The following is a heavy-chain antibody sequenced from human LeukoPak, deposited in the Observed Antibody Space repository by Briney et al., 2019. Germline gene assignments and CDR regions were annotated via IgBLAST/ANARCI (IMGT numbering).Heavy chain of an antibody. J-gene: IGHJ4*02. D-gene: IGHD6-19*01. V-gene: IGHV3-23*01. CDR3: AKVSWLGTLPSYHFDS. CDR2: LRGTGTPT. Sequence: GGSLKPSCAASVFTFSNHPLSRPRQAPGTGSNRLPSLRGTGTPTVHPATLKGRFPIYRDNSKNTADLQMTSLRAEDTAVYYCAKVSWLGTLPSYHFDSWGQGTQVTVSS. CDR1: VFTFSNHP.